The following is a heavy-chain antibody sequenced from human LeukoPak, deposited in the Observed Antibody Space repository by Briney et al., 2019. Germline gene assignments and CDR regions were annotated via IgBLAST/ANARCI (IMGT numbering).Heavy chain of an antibody. CDR3: ARDRADYTFGGVPYYFDY. CDR2: IYYSGST. CDR1: GGSISSSSYY. V-gene: IGHV4-39*07. D-gene: IGHD3-16*01. J-gene: IGHJ4*02. Sequence: PSETLSLTCTVSGGSISSSSYYWGWIRQPPGKGLEWIGSIYYSGSTYYNPSLKSRVTISVDTSKNQFSLKLSSVTAADTAVYYCARDRADYTFGGVPYYFDYWGQGTLVTVSS.